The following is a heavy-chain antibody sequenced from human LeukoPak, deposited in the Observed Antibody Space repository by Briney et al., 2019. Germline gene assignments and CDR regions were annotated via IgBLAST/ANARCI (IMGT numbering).Heavy chain of an antibody. Sequence: GGSLRLSCAASGFTFSSYEMNWVRQAPGKGLEWVSYISSGSTIYYADSVKGRFTISRDNAKNSLYLQMNSLRAEDTALYYCARGRGQQLVIDYYYYMDVWGKGTTVTVSS. J-gene: IGHJ6*03. CDR1: GFTFSSYE. CDR2: ISSGSTI. CDR3: ARGRGQQLVIDYYYYMDV. D-gene: IGHD6-13*01. V-gene: IGHV3-48*03.